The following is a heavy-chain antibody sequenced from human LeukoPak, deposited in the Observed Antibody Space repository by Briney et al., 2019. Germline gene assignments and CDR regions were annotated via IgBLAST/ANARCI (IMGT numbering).Heavy chain of an antibody. V-gene: IGHV4-4*07. Sequence: SETLSLTCTVSGGSMSYYYWSWIRQPAGEGLQWIGRIYSSGSTDYNPSLKSRVTMSVDTSKNHFSLKMTSVTAADTAVYFCASWDVHDFLTGYYKGGAFDIWGQGTMVTVSS. CDR2: IYSSGST. CDR1: GGSMSYYY. D-gene: IGHD3-9*01. J-gene: IGHJ3*02. CDR3: ASWDVHDFLTGYYKGGAFDI.